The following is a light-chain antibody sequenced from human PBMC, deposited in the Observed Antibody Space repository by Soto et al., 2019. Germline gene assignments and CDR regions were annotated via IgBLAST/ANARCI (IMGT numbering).Light chain of an antibody. CDR2: GAS. Sequence: ECVLTQAPGTLSLSPGEIATLSFMAIQSVTSSFLAWYQQKPGQAPRLLVYGASTRATGIPDRFSGSGSGTDFTLTISRLEPEDFAVYYCQQYGTSLPVTFGQGTRLEIK. CDR1: QSVTSSF. J-gene: IGKJ5*01. CDR3: QQYGTSLPVT. V-gene: IGKV3-20*01.